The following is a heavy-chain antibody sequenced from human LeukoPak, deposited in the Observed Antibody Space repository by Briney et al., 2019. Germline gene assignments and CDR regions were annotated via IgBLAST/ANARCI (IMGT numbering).Heavy chain of an antibody. J-gene: IGHJ4*02. Sequence: PGGSLRLSCAASEFTFNNAWMSWVRQAPGKGLEWVGRIKSKSDGGTTDHAAPVKGRFTVSRDDSKNTLYLQMNSLNTDDAAVYYCTALLFGGSWYERWGQGTLVTVSS. V-gene: IGHV3-15*01. CDR1: EFTFNNAW. CDR2: IKSKSDGGTT. CDR3: TALLFGGSWYER. D-gene: IGHD6-13*01.